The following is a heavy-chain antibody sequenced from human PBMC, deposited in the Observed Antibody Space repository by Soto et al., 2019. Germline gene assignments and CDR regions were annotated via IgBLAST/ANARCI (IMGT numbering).Heavy chain of an antibody. CDR2: ISSSSSYT. D-gene: IGHD5-12*01. Sequence: PGGSLRLSCAASGFTFSDYYMSWIRQAPGKGLEWVSYISSSSSYTNYADSVKGRFTISRDNAKNSLYLQMNSLRAEDTAVYYCAREMATTPGWFDPWGQGTLVTVSS. CDR1: GFTFSDYY. J-gene: IGHJ5*02. V-gene: IGHV3-11*06. CDR3: AREMATTPGWFDP.